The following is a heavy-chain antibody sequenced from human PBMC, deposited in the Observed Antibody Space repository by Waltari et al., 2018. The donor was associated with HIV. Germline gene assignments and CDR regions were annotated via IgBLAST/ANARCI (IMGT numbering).Heavy chain of an antibody. CDR1: GYTFTNFG. J-gene: IGHJ4*02. V-gene: IGHV1-18*01. Sequence: QVHLVQSGAGLRMPGASATASCKVSGYTFTNFGITWVRQAPGQGLAGMGWISRYNVDTKYAQKVRGRVTMTTDTSTSTAYLEMGSLRFDEPAVYYGARDHYYGSSGYYSDYWGQGTLVTVSS. D-gene: IGHD3-22*01. CDR3: ARDHYYGSSGYYSDY. CDR2: ISRYNVDT.